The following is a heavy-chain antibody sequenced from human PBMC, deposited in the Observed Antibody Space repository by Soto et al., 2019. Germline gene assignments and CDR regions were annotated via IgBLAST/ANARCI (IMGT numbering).Heavy chain of an antibody. V-gene: IGHV3-23*01. CDR1: GFNFKDYG. J-gene: IGHJ5*02. Sequence: PGGSLRLSCAASGFNFKDYGVNWVRQAPGKGLEWVAGISGSGDSTYYGDSVKGRFTISRDNSLHTVYLQMDGLRADDTATYYCAKSPAAATLNWFDPWGQGSLVTVSS. CDR3: AKSPAAATLNWFDP. D-gene: IGHD2-2*01. CDR2: ISGSGDST.